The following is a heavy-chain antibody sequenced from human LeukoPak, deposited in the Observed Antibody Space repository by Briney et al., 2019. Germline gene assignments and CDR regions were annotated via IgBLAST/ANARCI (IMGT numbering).Heavy chain of an antibody. D-gene: IGHD3-22*01. CDR3: ARCSPGDSSNFYAVLQY. CDR1: GGTFSSYA. Sequence: SVRVSCKTSGGTFSSYAVSWVRLTPGQGLEWLGGIIPVFGTTTYAQKFQAKVTMTADKSTNTAYLEIRSLTSDDTAVYYCARCSPGDSSNFYAVLQYWGQGTQVTVST. J-gene: IGHJ4*02. V-gene: IGHV1-69*06. CDR2: IIPVFGTT.